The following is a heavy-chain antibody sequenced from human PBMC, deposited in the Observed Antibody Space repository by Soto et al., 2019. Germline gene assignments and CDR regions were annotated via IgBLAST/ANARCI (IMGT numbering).Heavy chain of an antibody. Sequence: SCAASGFTFSSYSMNWVRQAPGKGLEWVSSISSSSSYIYYADSVKGRFTISRDNAKNSLYLQMNSLRAEDTAVYYCARETYNYYDRRRDNWFDPWGQGTLVTVS. V-gene: IGHV3-21*01. CDR1: GFTFSSYS. D-gene: IGHD3-22*01. CDR2: ISSSSSYI. CDR3: ARETYNYYDRRRDNWFDP. J-gene: IGHJ5*02.